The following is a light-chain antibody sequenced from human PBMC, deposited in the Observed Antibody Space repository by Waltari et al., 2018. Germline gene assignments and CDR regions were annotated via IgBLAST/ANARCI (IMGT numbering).Light chain of an antibody. V-gene: IGLV3-10*01. CDR3: YSADGSGDLGV. Sequence: YELTQPPSVSVSPGQTARITCSGAALLKKYAFWYQQKSGQAPVLVIYDDDKRPSGIPERFSGSSSGSMATLTITGAQVGDEADYYCYSADGSGDLGVFGGGTKVTVL. CDR2: DDD. CDR1: ALLKKY. J-gene: IGLJ3*02.